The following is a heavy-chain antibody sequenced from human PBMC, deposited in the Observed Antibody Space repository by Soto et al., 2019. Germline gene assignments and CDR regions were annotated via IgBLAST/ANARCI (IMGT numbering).Heavy chain of an antibody. CDR2: ISAYNGNT. CDR3: ARGGTPSDY. Sequence: QVQLVQSGAEVKKPGASVRGSCKASGYTFTNFGISWVRQAPGQGLEWIVWISAYNGNTNYAQKFQGRVTMTTDTSTRTAYMELRRLRSDDTAVYSRARGGTPSDYWGQGTLVTFS. D-gene: IGHD2-15*01. CDR1: GYTFTNFG. J-gene: IGHJ4*02. V-gene: IGHV1-18*01.